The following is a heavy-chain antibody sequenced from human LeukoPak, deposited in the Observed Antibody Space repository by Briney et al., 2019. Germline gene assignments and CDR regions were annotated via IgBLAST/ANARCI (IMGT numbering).Heavy chain of an antibody. CDR3: ARDKGGKYPSYYFDF. V-gene: IGHV3-9*01. D-gene: IGHD1-26*01. CDR1: GFTFDDYA. J-gene: IGHJ4*02. CDR2: ISGDSGNS. Sequence: PGESLRLSCAASGFTFDDYAMHWVRQAPGKGLEWVSGISGDSGNSNSADSVKGRFTISRDNAKNSLYLQMNSLRAEDTAFYYCARDKGGKYPSYYFDFWGQGTLVTVSS.